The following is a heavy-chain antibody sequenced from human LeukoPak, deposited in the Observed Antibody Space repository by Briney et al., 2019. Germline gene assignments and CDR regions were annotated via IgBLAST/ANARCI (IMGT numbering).Heavy chain of an antibody. D-gene: IGHD5-24*01. CDR2: ISSSNSYI. V-gene: IGHV3-21*01. CDR3: ARDRDFDY. J-gene: IGHJ4*02. Sequence: SGGSLRLSCAASGFTFNNYNMNWVRQAPGKGLEWVSSISSSNSYIYYADSVKGRFTISRDNAKNSLYLQMNSLRVEDTAVYYCARDRDFDYWGQGTLVTVSS. CDR1: GFTFNNYN.